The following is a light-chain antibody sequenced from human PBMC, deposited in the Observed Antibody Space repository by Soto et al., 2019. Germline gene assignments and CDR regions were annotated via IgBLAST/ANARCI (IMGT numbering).Light chain of an antibody. J-gene: IGKJ1*01. CDR1: KSVSSN. CDR2: GAS. V-gene: IGKV3-15*01. CDR3: QQYNTYPWT. Sequence: EIVICQSPPTLCLSPEEKAPPSPLASKSVSSNLAWYQQKSGQAPRLLMYGASTRASGIPARFSGSGSGTEFTLTISSLQADDFATYFCQQYNTYPWTFGQGTKVDIK.